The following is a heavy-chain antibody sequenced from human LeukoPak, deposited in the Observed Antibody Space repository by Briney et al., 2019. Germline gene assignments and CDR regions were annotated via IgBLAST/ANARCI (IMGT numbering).Heavy chain of an antibody. D-gene: IGHD4-11*01. V-gene: IGHV1-18*04. J-gene: IGHJ5*02. Sequence: ASVKVSCKASGFRFTSFGVSWVRQAPGQGLEWMGWISNYFGVTHYAEKFEDRVTMTIDTSTATAYMELRSLRYDGTAIYYCARDSDYSGNGNGDWFDPWGQGTVVTVSS. CDR3: ARDSDYSGNGNGDWFDP. CDR2: ISNYFGVT. CDR1: GFRFTSFG.